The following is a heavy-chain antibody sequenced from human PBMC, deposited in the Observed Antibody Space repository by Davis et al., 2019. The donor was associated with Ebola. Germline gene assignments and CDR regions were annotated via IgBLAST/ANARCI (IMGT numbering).Heavy chain of an antibody. CDR1: GFSFSGYT. CDR3: TRDNLYYYDTSGYHDVFDV. V-gene: IGHV3-21*01. CDR2: ISSGSTYI. D-gene: IGHD3-22*01. J-gene: IGHJ3*01. Sequence: PGGSLRLSCAASGFSFSGYTMNWVRQAPGKGLERVSYISSGSTYIYYADSVKGRYTISRDNTKNSLYLQMNNLRAEDTAVYYCTRDNLYYYDTSGYHDVFDVWGQGTMVTVSS.